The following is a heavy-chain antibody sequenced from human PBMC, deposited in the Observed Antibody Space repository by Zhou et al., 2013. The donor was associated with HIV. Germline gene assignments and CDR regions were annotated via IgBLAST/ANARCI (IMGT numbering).Heavy chain of an antibody. CDR2: ISTYDGHT. Sequence: QIQLVQSGAELKEPGASVRVSCKAVGYTFSTYTINWVRQAPGHGLEWMGWISTYDGHTNYAQKVQGRVTMTTDTSTGTAYMELSSLRSEDTAVYYCARGEQWELPNWFDPWGQGTLVTVSS. CDR1: GYTFSTYT. CDR3: ARGEQWELPNWFDP. J-gene: IGHJ5*02. D-gene: IGHD1-26*01. V-gene: IGHV1-18*01.